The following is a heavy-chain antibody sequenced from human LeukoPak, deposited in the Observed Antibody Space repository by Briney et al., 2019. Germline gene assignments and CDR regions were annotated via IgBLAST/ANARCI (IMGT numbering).Heavy chain of an antibody. CDR1: GGTFSSYA. CDR3: ARDVPVVLAGATGVFAFDI. CDR2: IIPILGIA. D-gene: IGHD1-26*01. J-gene: IGHJ3*02. V-gene: IGHV1-69*04. Sequence: GASVKVSCKASGGTFSSYAISWVRQAPGQGLEWMGRIIPILGIANYAQKFQGRVTITADKSTSTAYMELSSLRSEDTAVYYCARDVPVVLAGATGVFAFDIWGQGTMVTVSS.